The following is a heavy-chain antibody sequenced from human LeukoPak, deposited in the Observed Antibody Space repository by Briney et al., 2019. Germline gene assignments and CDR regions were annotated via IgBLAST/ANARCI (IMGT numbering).Heavy chain of an antibody. J-gene: IGHJ3*02. V-gene: IGHV4-39*01. D-gene: IGHD3-16*01. CDR2: IYYRKNT. CDR1: GGSISSSSAY. CDR3: ARKGDSGSYAI. Sequence: SETLSLTCTVSGGSISSSSAYWGWIRQPPGKGLEWIGSIYYRKNTYYNPSLKSRVTISVDTSKNQFSLKLSSVTAADTAVYYCARKGDSGSYAIWGQGTMVTVSS.